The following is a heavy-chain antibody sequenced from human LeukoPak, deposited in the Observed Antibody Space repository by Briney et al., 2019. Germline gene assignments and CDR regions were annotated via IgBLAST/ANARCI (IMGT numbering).Heavy chain of an antibody. V-gene: IGHV4-61*02. CDR1: GGSIGSGRYY. D-gene: IGHD6-6*01. CDR3: AGSSSSADYFDY. Sequence: SETLSLTSTVSGGSIGSGRYYWSWIRQPAGKGLEWIGRIYTSGSTNYNPSLKSRVTISVDTSKNQFSLKLTSVTAADTAVYYCAGSSSSADYFDYWGQGTLVTVSS. CDR2: IYTSGST. J-gene: IGHJ4*02.